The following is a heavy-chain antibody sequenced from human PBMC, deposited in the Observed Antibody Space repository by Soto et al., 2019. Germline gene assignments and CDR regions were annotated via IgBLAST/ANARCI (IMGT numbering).Heavy chain of an antibody. CDR1: GGSISSGDYY. J-gene: IGHJ6*02. V-gene: IGHV4-30-4*01. CDR2: IYYSGST. D-gene: IGHD1-26*01. Sequence: SETLSLTCTVSGGSISSGDYYWSWIRQPPGKGLEWIGYIYYSGSTYYNPSLKSRVTISVDKSKNQFSLKLSSVTAADTAVYYCARVSGSYYYGMDVWGQGTTVTVSS. CDR3: ARVSGSYYYGMDV.